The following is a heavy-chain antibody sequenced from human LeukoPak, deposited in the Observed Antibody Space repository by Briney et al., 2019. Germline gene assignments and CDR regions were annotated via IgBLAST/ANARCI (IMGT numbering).Heavy chain of an antibody. CDR3: ASDSYYDFWSGYYSFSRRPSYYYYGMDV. J-gene: IGHJ6*02. Sequence: ASVKVSCKASRYTFTSYDINWVRQATGQGLEWMGWMNPNSGNTGYAQKFQGRVTMTRNTSISTAYMELSSLTSEDTAVYYCASDSYYDFWSGYYSFSRRPSYYYYGMDVWGQGTTVTVSS. CDR1: RYTFTSYD. V-gene: IGHV1-8*01. D-gene: IGHD3-3*01. CDR2: MNPNSGNT.